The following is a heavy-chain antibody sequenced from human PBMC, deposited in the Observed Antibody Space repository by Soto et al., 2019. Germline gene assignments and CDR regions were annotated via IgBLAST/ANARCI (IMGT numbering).Heavy chain of an antibody. CDR3: ARGAVSMLWGYYYYGMDV. Sequence: QVQLQEAGPGLVKPSGTLSLTCAVSGGSISSSNWWSWVRQPPGKGLEWIGEVYHSGSTNYNPSLKSRVTISVDKAKNQFSLKLSSVTAADTAVYYCARGAVSMLWGYYYYGMDVWGQGTTVTVSS. CDR1: GGSISSSNW. D-gene: IGHD2-21*01. CDR2: VYHSGST. J-gene: IGHJ6*02. V-gene: IGHV4-4*02.